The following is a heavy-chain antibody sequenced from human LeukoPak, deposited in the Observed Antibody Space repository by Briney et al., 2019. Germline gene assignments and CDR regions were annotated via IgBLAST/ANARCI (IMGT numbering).Heavy chain of an antibody. J-gene: IGHJ4*02. CDR1: GFTFSSYA. D-gene: IGHD6-19*01. CDR3: ANYVAGTRVFDY. CDR2: ISGSGGST. V-gene: IGHV3-23*01. Sequence: AGGSLRLSCAASGFTFSSYAMSWVRQAPGKGLEWVSAISGSGGSTYYADSVKGRFTISRDNSKNTLYLQMNSLRAEDTAVYYCANYVAGTRVFDYWGQGTLVTVSS.